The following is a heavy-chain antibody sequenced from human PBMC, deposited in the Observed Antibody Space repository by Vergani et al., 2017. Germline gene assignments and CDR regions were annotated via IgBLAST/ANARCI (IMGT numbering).Heavy chain of an antibody. V-gene: IGHV3-30*03. CDR3: ARLGSPIAAAGYYYFDY. D-gene: IGHD6-13*01. J-gene: IGHJ4*02. CDR1: GFPFSDYG. CDR2: ISYDGNKK. Sequence: QVQLVESGGGEVQPGRSLRLSCSAAGFPFSDYGVHWVRQAPGKGLEWVSVISYDGNKKNYADSVKGRFTISRDNSKNTLYLEMNALRAEDTAVYYCARLGSPIAAAGYYYFDYWGQGTLVTVSS.